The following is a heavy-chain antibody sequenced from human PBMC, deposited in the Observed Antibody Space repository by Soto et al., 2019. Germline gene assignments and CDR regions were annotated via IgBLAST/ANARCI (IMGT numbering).Heavy chain of an antibody. V-gene: IGHV3-48*03. CDR2: ISSSGSTI. Sequence: GSLRLSCAASGFTFSSYEMNWVRQAPGKGLEWVSYISSSGSTIYYADSVKGRFTISRDNAKNSLYLQMNSLRAEDTAVYYCARLGYYYYYGMDVWGQGTTVTVSS. CDR1: GFTFSSYE. D-gene: IGHD2-2*01. CDR3: ARLGYYYYYGMDV. J-gene: IGHJ6*02.